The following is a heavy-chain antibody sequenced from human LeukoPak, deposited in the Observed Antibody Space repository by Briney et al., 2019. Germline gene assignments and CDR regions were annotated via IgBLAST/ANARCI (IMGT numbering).Heavy chain of an antibody. D-gene: IGHD3-10*01. CDR3: AKDLVGSGSY. Sequence: GGSLRLSCAASGFTFSSYGMSWVRQAPGKGLEWVSAISGSGGSTYYADSVKGRFTISRDNSKNTLCLQMNSLRAEDTAVYYCAKDLVGSGSYWGQGTLVTVSS. CDR1: GFTFSSYG. CDR2: ISGSGGST. V-gene: IGHV3-23*01. J-gene: IGHJ4*02.